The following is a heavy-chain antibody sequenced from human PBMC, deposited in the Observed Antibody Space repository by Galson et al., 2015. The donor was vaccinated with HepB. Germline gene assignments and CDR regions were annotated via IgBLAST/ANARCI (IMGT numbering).Heavy chain of an antibody. D-gene: IGHD2-2*01. CDR3: AFYCSSTSCQLGYAFDI. CDR1: GGTFSSYT. CDR2: IIPILGIA. J-gene: IGHJ3*02. Sequence: SVKASCKASGGTFSSYTISWVRQAPGQGLEWMGRIIPILGIANYAQKFQGRVTITADKSTSTAYMELSSLRSEDTAVYYCAFYCSSTSCQLGYAFDIWGQGTMVTVSS. V-gene: IGHV1-69*02.